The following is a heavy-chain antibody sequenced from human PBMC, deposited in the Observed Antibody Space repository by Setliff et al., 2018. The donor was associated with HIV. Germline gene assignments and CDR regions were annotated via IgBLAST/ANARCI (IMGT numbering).Heavy chain of an antibody. CDR2: IYYSGST. D-gene: IGHD3-3*01. CDR1: GGSINSGGYY. CDR3: ARGVHDFWSGNPFDY. Sequence: NPSETLSLTCGVSGGSINSGGYYWSWIRQHPGKGLEWIGYIYYSGSTHYNPSLKSRLTISVDTSKNQFSLKLSSVTAADTAVYYCARGVHDFWSGNPFDYWGQGTLVTVSS. J-gene: IGHJ4*02. V-gene: IGHV4-31*11.